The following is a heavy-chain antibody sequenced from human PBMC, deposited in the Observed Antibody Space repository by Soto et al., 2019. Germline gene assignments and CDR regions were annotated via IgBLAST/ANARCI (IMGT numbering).Heavy chain of an antibody. J-gene: IGHJ4*02. D-gene: IGHD2-8*01. CDR2: IFDSGST. CDR3: ARDGYCTNGLRYGGGGPFDN. Sequence: PSETLSLTCTVSGGSMYKNYLKLIRQPPGKGLDWIGYIFDSGSTNYNPSLKSRVTISVDTSKNQFSLKLSSVTAADTAIYYCARDGYCTNGLRYGGGGPFDNCGQGTLVTVSS. V-gene: IGHV4-59*01. CDR1: GGSMYKNY.